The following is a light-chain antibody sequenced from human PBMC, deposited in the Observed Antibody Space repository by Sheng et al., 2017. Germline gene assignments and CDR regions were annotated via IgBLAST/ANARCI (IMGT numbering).Light chain of an antibody. V-gene: IGLV1-40*01. J-gene: IGLJ2*01. CDR1: SSNIGAHYD. CDR2: GNI. Sequence: QSVLTQPPSVSGAPGQRVTISCTGSSSNIGAHYDVHWYQQLPGTAPKLLIYGNINRPSGVPDRFSGSKSGTSASLAITGLQAEDEADYYCQSYDSSLSGYVVFGGGTKLTVL. CDR3: QSYDSSLSGYVV.